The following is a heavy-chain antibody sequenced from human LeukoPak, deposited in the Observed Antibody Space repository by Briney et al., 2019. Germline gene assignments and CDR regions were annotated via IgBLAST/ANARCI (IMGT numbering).Heavy chain of an antibody. CDR1: GFIFSSYG. Sequence: PGGSLRLSCAASGFIFSSYGMHWVRQAPGKGLEWVAVISYDGSNKHYADSVEGRFTISRDNSKNTLYLQMNSLRAEDTAVYYCALVVYYYGSGSYSPFDYWGQGTLVTVSS. J-gene: IGHJ4*02. CDR3: ALVVYYYGSGSYSPFDY. CDR2: ISYDGSNK. D-gene: IGHD3-10*01. V-gene: IGHV3-30*03.